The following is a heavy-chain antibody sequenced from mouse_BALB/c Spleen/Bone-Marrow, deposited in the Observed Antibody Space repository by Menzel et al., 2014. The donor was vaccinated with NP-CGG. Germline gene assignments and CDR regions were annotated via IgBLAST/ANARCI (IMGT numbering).Heavy chain of an antibody. CDR1: GFSLTNYG. J-gene: IGHJ4*01. D-gene: IGHD4-1*01. CDR3: ARTGTRYAMDY. CDR2: IWSDGST. Sequence: VKVEESGPGLVAPSQSLSITCTVSGFSLTNYGLHWVRQPPGKGLEWLVVIWSDGSTTYNSALKSRLSINKDNSKSQVFLKMNSLQTDDTAIYYCARTGTRYAMDYWGRGTSVTVSS. V-gene: IGHV2-6*02.